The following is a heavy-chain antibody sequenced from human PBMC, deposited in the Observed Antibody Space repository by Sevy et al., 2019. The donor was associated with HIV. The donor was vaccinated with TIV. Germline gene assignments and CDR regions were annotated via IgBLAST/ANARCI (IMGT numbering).Heavy chain of an antibody. V-gene: IGHV3-7*01. CDR3: ARVPNYSDSGTYPDY. J-gene: IGHJ4*02. CDR1: GFTFSSYW. Sequence: GGSLRLSCAASGFTFSSYWMSWVRQAPGKGLEWVANIKQDGSEKYYVDSVKGRLTISRDNAKNSLYLQMNSLRAEDTAVYYCARVPNYSDSGTYPDYWGQGTLVTVSS. CDR2: IKQDGSEK. D-gene: IGHD3-10*01.